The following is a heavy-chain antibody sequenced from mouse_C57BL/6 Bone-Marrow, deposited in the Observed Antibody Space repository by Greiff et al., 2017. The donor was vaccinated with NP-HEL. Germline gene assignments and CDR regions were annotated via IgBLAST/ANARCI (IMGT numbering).Heavy chain of an antibody. D-gene: IGHD1-1*01. J-gene: IGHJ4*01. CDR1: GYAFSSYW. Sequence: QVQLQQSGAELVKPGASVKISCKASGYAFSSYWMNWVKQRPGKGLEWIGQIYPGDGDTNYNGKFKGKATLTADKSSSTAYMQLSSLTSEDSAVYFCARIYYYGSSYVGYAMDYWGQGTSVTVYS. CDR3: ARIYYYGSSYVGYAMDY. V-gene: IGHV1-80*01. CDR2: IYPGDGDT.